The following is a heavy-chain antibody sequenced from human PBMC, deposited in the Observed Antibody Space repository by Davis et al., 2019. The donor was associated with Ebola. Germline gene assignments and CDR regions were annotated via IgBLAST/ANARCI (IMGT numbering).Heavy chain of an antibody. J-gene: IGHJ4*02. CDR3: ARSDYSSEFDY. CDR2: IYYSGST. V-gene: IGHV4-59*08. Sequence: MPGGSLRLSCTVSGGSISSYSWSWIRQPPGKGLEWIGYIYYSGSTNYNPSLKSRVTISVDTSKNQFFLKLSSVTAADTAVYYCARSDYSSEFDYWGQGTLVTVSS. CDR1: GGSISSYS. D-gene: IGHD4-11*01.